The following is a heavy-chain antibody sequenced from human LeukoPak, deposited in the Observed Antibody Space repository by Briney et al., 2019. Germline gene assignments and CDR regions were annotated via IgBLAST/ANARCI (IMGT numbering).Heavy chain of an antibody. CDR3: GRGHWGLDY. V-gene: IGHV3-11*04. J-gene: IGHJ4*02. CDR2: ISNSGSAI. D-gene: IGHD7-27*01. Sequence: AGGSLRLSCAASGFTFSDSYMTWIRQAPGKGLEWVSYISNSGSAIYYADSVKGRFTISRDNAKSSLHLQMNSLRAEDTAVYYCGRGHWGLDYWGQGTLVTVSS. CDR1: GFTFSDSY.